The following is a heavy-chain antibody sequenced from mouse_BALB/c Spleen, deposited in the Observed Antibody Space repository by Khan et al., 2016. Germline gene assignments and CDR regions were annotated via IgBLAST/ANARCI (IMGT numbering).Heavy chain of an antibody. Sequence: QVQLQQSGAGLVKPGASVNLSCKASGYTFTEYIIYWVKQRSGQGLEWMGWFYPGSGSIKYNEKFKDKATLTADKSSSTVYMELSRLTSEDSAVYFWAKHGGKGEAIDYWGQGTSVTVSS. CDR1: GYTFTEYI. V-gene: IGHV1-62-2*01. J-gene: IGHJ4*01. CDR2: FYPGSGSI. D-gene: IGHD1-1*02. CDR3: AKHGGKGEAIDY.